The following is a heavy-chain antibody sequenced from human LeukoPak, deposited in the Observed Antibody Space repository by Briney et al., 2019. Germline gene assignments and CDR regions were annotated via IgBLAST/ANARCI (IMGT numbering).Heavy chain of an antibody. J-gene: IGHJ4*02. D-gene: IGHD1-26*01. V-gene: IGHV3-7*01. CDR1: GFTFNTYA. Sequence: PGGSLRLSCAASGFTFNTYAMSWVRQAPGKGLEWVANIKQDGSEKYYVDSVKGRFTISRDNAKNSLYLQMNSLRAEDTAVYYCARDLIVGTTIRYYFDYWGQGTLVTVSS. CDR3: ARDLIVGTTIRYYFDY. CDR2: IKQDGSEK.